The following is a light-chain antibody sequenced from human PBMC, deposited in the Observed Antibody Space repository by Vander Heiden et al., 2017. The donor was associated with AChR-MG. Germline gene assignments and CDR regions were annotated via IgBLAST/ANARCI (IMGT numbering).Light chain of an antibody. J-gene: IGLJ2*01. CDR1: RVGDIY. CDR3: QAWDSSTVV. V-gene: IGLV3-1*01. CDR2: QDS. Sequence: SYELIQPPSVSVSPGQTASITCSGVRVGDIYACWLQQKPGQSPVMVIDQDSKRPAGNPEQFSGSDSGNTATLTISGTQTMDEADYYCQAWDSSTVVFGGGTKLTVL.